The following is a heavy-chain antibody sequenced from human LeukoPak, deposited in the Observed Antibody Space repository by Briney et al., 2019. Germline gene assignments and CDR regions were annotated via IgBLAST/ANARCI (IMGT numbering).Heavy chain of an antibody. CDR1: GYTFTGYY. CDR2: INPNSGDT. CDR3: SRDFGEPTRYYMDV. D-gene: IGHD3-3*01. J-gene: IGHJ6*03. V-gene: IGHV1-2*02. Sequence: ASVKVSCKASGYTFTGYYMHCVRQAPGQGLEWMGWINPNSGDTNYAQKFQGRVTMTRDTSISTAYMELSSLRSDDTAVYYYSRDFGEPTRYYMDVWGKGTTVTVSS.